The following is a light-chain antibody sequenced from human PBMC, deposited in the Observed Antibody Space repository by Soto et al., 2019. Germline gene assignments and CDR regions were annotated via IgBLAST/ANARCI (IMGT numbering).Light chain of an antibody. CDR3: QQYNKWPLT. V-gene: IGKV3-15*01. CDR2: GAS. J-gene: IGKJ4*01. CDR1: QSFSSN. Sequence: EILMTQSPATLSVSPGERATLSCRASQSFSSNLAWYQQKPGQAPRLLIYGASTRATGIPARFSGSGSGTEFTLSISSLQSEDFAVYSCQQYNKWPLTFGGGTKVDI.